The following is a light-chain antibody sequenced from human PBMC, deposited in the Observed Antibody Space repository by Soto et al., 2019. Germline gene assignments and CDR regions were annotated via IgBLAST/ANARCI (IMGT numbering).Light chain of an antibody. CDR2: DAS. V-gene: IGKV1-5*01. CDR3: QQYNTYST. Sequence: DIQRTQSPSTRSASVGDRVTITCRASQSISSWLAWYQQKPGKAPNLLIYDASSLESGVPSRFSGSGSGTEFTLTIRSLKPDDFATYYCQQYNTYSTFGQGTRLEIK. CDR1: QSISSW. J-gene: IGKJ5*01.